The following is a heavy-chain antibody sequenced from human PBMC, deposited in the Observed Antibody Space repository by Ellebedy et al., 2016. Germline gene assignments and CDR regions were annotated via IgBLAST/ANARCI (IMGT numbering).Heavy chain of an antibody. J-gene: IGHJ4*02. D-gene: IGHD5-24*01. CDR1: GFTVSSNY. CDR2: IYSGGST. V-gene: IGHV3-66*01. Sequence: GGSLRLSCAASGFTVSSNYMSWVRQAPGKGLEWVSVIYSGGSTDYADSVKGRFTISRDNSKNPLYLQMNSLRAEDTAVYYCARAGKRDEVYYFDYWGQGTLVTVSS. CDR3: ARAGKRDEVYYFDY.